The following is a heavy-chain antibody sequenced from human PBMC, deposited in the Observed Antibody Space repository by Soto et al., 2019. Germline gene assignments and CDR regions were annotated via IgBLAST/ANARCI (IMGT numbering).Heavy chain of an antibody. J-gene: IGHJ6*02. V-gene: IGHV3-30-3*01. D-gene: IGHD6-19*01. Sequence: QVQLVESGGGVVQPGRSLRLSCAASGFTFSSYAMHWVRQAPGKGLEWVAVISYDGSNKYYADSVKGRFTISRDNSKNTLYLQMNSLRAEDTAVYYCARDLGHSSGWAAHYYYGMDVWGQGTTVTVSS. CDR3: ARDLGHSSGWAAHYYYGMDV. CDR1: GFTFSSYA. CDR2: ISYDGSNK.